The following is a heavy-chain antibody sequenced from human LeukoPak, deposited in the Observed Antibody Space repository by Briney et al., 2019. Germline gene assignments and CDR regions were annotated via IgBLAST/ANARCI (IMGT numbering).Heavy chain of an antibody. CDR1: GFTFSSYS. Sequence: KPGGSLRLSCAASGFTFSSYSMNWVRQAPGKGLGWVSSISSSSSYIYYADSVKGRFTISRDNAKNTLYLQMNSLRAEDTAVYYCARVSGYRTLSFDYWGQGTLVTVSS. CDR2: ISSSSSYI. CDR3: ARVSGYRTLSFDY. J-gene: IGHJ4*02. V-gene: IGHV3-21*01. D-gene: IGHD6-25*01.